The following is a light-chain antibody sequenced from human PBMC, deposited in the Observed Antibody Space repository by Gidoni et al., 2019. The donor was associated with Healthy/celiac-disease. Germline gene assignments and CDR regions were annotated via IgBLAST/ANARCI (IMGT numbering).Light chain of an antibody. V-gene: IGKV3-20*01. CDR1: QSVSSSY. CDR3: QQYGSPPET. CDR2: GAS. J-gene: IGKJ1*01. Sequence: EIVLTQSPGTLSLSPGERATLSCRASQSVSSSYLAWYQQKPGQAPRLLIYGASSRATGIPDRFSGSGSGTDFTLTISRLEPEDFAVYYCQQYGSPPETFXXXTKVEIK.